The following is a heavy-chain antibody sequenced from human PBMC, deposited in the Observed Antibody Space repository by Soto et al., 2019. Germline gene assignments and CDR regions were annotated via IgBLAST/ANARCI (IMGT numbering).Heavy chain of an antibody. CDR3: ARTGRSGLRWFDFFDP. V-gene: IGHV4-31*01. CDR2: IYYSGST. D-gene: IGHD4-17*01. Sequence: PSETMYLTCTVSGGTISSGVYYWSWIRQHPGKGLEWIGYIYYSGSTYYNPSFQGQVTISADTSTNTAFLHWSSLSASDSATYFGARTGRSGLRWFDFFDPWGQGPLVTFS. J-gene: IGHJ5*02. CDR1: GGTISSGVYY.